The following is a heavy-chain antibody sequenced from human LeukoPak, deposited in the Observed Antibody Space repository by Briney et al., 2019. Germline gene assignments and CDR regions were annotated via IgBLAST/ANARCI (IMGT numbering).Heavy chain of an antibody. CDR1: GGSISSSSYY. Sequence: PSETLSLTCTVSGGSISSSSYYWGWIRQPPGKGLEWIGSIYYSGSTYYNPSLKSRVTISVDTSKNQFSLKLSSVTAADTAVYYCARGPARYYDSWSGYSYYMDVWGKGTTVTVSS. CDR3: ARGPARYYDSWSGYSYYMDV. V-gene: IGHV4-39*01. CDR2: IYYSGST. D-gene: IGHD3-3*01. J-gene: IGHJ6*03.